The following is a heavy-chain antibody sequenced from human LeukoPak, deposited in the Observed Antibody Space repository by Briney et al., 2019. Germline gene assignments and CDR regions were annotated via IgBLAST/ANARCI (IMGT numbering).Heavy chain of an antibody. Sequence: ASVKVSCKASGYTFTTYDINWVRQATGQGLEWMGWMNPNSGNTGYAQKFQGRVTMTRNTSISTAYMELSSLRSEDTAVYYCARGPNKSDGGNSGSAWFDPWGQGSLVTVSS. J-gene: IGHJ5*02. CDR3: ARGPNKSDGGNSGSAWFDP. D-gene: IGHD4-23*01. CDR1: GYTFTTYD. CDR2: MNPNSGNT. V-gene: IGHV1-8*01.